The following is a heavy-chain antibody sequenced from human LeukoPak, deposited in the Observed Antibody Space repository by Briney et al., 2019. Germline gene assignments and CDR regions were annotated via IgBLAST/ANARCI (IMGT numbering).Heavy chain of an antibody. Sequence: PSETLSLTCTVSGGSISTYWNWIRQPPGKGLEWIGYIYYTGATSYNPSLKSRVIISVDTSKKQFSLKLTSVTAADTAVYYCARYGGSGWVIDNWGQGTLVTVSS. CDR1: GGSISTY. CDR2: IYYTGAT. D-gene: IGHD6-19*01. J-gene: IGHJ4*02. V-gene: IGHV4-59*08. CDR3: ARYGGSGWVIDN.